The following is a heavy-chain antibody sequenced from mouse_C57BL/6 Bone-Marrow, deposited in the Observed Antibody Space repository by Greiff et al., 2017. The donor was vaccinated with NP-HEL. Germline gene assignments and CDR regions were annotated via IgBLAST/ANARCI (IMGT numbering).Heavy chain of an antibody. CDR2: INPNNGGT. Sequence: VQLQQSGPELVKPGASVKISCKASGYTFTDYYVNWVKQSHGKSLEWIGDINPNNGGTSYNQKFKGKATLTVDKSSSTAYMELRSLTSEESAVYYCARATYYDYDGAMDYWGQGTSVTVSS. CDR3: ARATYYDYDGAMDY. J-gene: IGHJ4*01. CDR1: GYTFTDYY. D-gene: IGHD2-4*01. V-gene: IGHV1-26*01.